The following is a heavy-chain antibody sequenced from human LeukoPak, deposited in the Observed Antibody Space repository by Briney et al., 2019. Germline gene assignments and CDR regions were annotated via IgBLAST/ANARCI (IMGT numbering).Heavy chain of an antibody. Sequence: GGSLRLSCAVSGFTFSSYAMNWVRQAPGTGLEAVSIISGSGGSTYYAVSVKGRFTISRDNSKDTLWLQMNNVRAEDTAVYYCAKNGPPRIALDASIDYWGQGTLVTVSS. CDR3: AKNGPPRIALDASIDY. V-gene: IGHV3-23*01. J-gene: IGHJ4*02. D-gene: IGHD6-13*01. CDR2: ISGSGGST. CDR1: GFTFSSYA.